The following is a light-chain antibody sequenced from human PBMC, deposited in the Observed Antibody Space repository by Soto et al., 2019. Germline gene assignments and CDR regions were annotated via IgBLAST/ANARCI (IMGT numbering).Light chain of an antibody. J-gene: IGLJ2*01. V-gene: IGLV2-14*01. CDR2: EVS. CDR1: SSDVGGYNY. CDR3: SSYTSSSTVVV. Sequence: QSALAQPASLSGFPGQSITISCTGTSSDVGGYNYVSWYQQHPGKAPKLMIYEVSNRPSGVSNRFSGSKSGNTASLTISGLQAEDEADYYCSSYTSSSTVVVFGGGTKLTVL.